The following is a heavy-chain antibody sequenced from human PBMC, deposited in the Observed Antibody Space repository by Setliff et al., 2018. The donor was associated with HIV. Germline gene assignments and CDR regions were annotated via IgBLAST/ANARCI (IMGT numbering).Heavy chain of an antibody. D-gene: IGHD3-3*01. V-gene: IGHV4-31*03. CDR1: GDSISGGGYF. J-gene: IGHJ4*02. CDR2: IYYTGNT. Sequence: SETLSLTCTVSGDSISGGGYFWSWVRQHPGKGLEWIGYIYYTGNTYYNPSLKSRITIAIDTSKNQFSLNLNSVTAADTAVYYCVTVVQDDLGVVLFDYWGQGTLVTVSS. CDR3: VTVVQDDLGVVLFDY.